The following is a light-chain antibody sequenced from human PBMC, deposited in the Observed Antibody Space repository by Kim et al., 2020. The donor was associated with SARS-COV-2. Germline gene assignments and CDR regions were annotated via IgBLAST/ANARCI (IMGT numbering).Light chain of an antibody. Sequence: DIQMTQSPSSLSASVGDRVTIACRASQSISNYLNWYQQKPGKAPNLLIYAASSLQGGVPSRFSGSGSGTDFTLTISSLQPEDFATYYCQQSHTAPSLTFGGGTELEI. CDR1: QSISNY. J-gene: IGKJ4*01. CDR3: QQSHTAPSLT. V-gene: IGKV1-39*01. CDR2: AAS.